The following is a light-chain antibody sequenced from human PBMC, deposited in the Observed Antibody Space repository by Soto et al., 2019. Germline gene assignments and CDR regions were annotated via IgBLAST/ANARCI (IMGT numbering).Light chain of an antibody. CDR1: ASDIGRYNY. Sequence: QSALTQPASVSGSPGQSVTISCIGTASDIGRYNYVSWYQHHPGKAPKLIIYEVTKRPSGVPDRFSGSKSGNTASLTVSGLQADDEADYYCNSYVGSNHYVFGTGTKVTVL. V-gene: IGLV2-8*01. J-gene: IGLJ1*01. CDR2: EVT. CDR3: NSYVGSNHYV.